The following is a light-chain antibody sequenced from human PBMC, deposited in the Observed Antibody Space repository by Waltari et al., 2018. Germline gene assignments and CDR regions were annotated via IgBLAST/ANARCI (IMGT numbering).Light chain of an antibody. CDR3: CSYVTGDTWV. Sequence: QSALTQPASVSGSPGQSITISCTGSSRDVGTYKFVSWYQQHPGKAPKLMIYAINQRPSGISNRFSGSKFGNTAVLTIAGLQTDDEADYYCCSYVTGDTWVFGGGTRVAVL. CDR1: SRDVGTYKF. J-gene: IGLJ3*02. CDR2: AIN. V-gene: IGLV2-23*02.